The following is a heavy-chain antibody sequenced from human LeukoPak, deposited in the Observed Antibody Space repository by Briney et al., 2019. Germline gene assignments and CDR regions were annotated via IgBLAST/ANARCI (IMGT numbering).Heavy chain of an antibody. CDR1: GYTFTSYY. Sequence: ASVKVSCKASGYTFTSYYMHWVRPAPGQGLEWMVIINPRGGSTSYAQKFQGRVTMTRDTSTSTVYMELSRLRSEDKDVYYCARDKVSGNYSINYYYYDGMDVWGKGTTVTVSS. V-gene: IGHV1-46*01. CDR2: INPRGGST. J-gene: IGHJ6*04. CDR3: ARDKVSGNYSINYYYYDGMDV. D-gene: IGHD3-10*01.